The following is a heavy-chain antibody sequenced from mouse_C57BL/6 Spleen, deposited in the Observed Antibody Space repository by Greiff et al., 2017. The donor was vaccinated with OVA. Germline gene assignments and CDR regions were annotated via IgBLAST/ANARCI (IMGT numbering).Heavy chain of an antibody. Sequence: QVQLQQPGAELVKPGASVKLSCKASGYTFTSYWMHWVKQRPGQGLEWIGMIHPNSGSTNYNEKFKSKATLTADKSSSTDYMQLSSLTSEDSAVYYCATGYDEERYYAMDYWGQGTSVTVSS. D-gene: IGHD2-2*01. V-gene: IGHV1-64*01. CDR2: IHPNSGST. CDR3: ATGYDEERYYAMDY. CDR1: GYTFTSYW. J-gene: IGHJ4*01.